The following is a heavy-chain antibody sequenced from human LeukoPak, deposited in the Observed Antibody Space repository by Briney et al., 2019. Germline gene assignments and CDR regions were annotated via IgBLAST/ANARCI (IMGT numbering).Heavy chain of an antibody. J-gene: IGHJ6*02. D-gene: IGHD6-13*01. CDR1: GFTFSSYG. V-gene: IGHV3-9*01. Sequence: PGRSLRLSCAVSGFTFSSYGMHWVRQAPGKGLEWVSGISWNSGSIGYADSVKGRFTISRDNAKNSLYLQMNSLRAEDTALYYCAKDIVGDSWFWVDVWGQGTTVTVSS. CDR2: ISWNSGSI. CDR3: AKDIVGDSWFWVDV.